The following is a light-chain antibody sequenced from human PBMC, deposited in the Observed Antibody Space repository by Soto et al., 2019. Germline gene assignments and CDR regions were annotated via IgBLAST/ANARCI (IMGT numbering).Light chain of an antibody. J-gene: IGKJ1*01. Sequence: EIVMTQSPATLSVSPWERATLSCRASQSVSSNLAWYQQKPGQAPRLLIYGLSPGATGIPGRFSGSGSGTEFTLTISSLQSEDFAVYYCQQYNNWPPTFGQGTKVE. CDR3: QQYNNWPPT. CDR2: GLS. CDR1: QSVSSN. V-gene: IGKV3-15*01.